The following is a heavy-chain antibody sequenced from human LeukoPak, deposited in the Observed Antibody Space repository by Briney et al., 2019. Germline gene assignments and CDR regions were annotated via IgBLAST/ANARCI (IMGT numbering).Heavy chain of an antibody. J-gene: IGHJ6*02. D-gene: IGHD6-19*01. CDR2: TYYRSKWYN. CDR3: ARESRGWFEYYYYGMDV. CDR1: GDSVSSNSAA. Sequence: SQTLSLTCAISGDSVSSNSAAWHWIRQSPSRGLEWLGRTYYRSKWYNDYAVSVKSRITINPDTSKNQFSLQLNSVTPEDTAVYYCARESRGWFEYYYYGMDVWGQGTTVTVSS. V-gene: IGHV6-1*01.